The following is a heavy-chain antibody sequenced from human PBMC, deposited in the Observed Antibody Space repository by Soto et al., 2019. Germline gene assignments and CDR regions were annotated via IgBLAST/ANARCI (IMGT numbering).Heavy chain of an antibody. CDR3: ARDPLLGDSSGYYYGGDVGAFDT. D-gene: IGHD3-22*01. CDR1: GGSISSYY. J-gene: IGHJ3*02. V-gene: IGHV4-59*01. Sequence: SETLSLTCTVSGGSISSYYWSWIRQPPGKGLEWIGYIYYSGSTNYNPSLKSRVTISADTSKNQFSLKLSSVTAADTAVYYCARDPLLGDSSGYYYGGDVGAFDTWGQGTMVTVSS. CDR2: IYYSGST.